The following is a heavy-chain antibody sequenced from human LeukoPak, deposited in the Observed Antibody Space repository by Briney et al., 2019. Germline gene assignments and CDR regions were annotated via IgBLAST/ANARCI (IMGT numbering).Heavy chain of an antibody. CDR2: ISGSGGST. CDR1: GFTFSSYG. J-gene: IGHJ4*02. V-gene: IGHV3-23*01. D-gene: IGHD3-10*01. Sequence: GGSLRLSRAASGFTFSSYGISWVRQAPGKGLEWVSAISGSGGSTYYADSVKGRFTISRDNSKNTLYLQMNSLRAEDTGVYYCAKGVRDDFDYWGQGTLVTVSS. CDR3: AKGVRDDFDY.